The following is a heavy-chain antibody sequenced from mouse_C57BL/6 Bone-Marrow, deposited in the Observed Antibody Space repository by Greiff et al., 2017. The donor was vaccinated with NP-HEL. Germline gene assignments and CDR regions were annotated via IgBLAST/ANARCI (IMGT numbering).Heavy chain of an antibody. J-gene: IGHJ2*01. CDR3: ARDYYGSSYFDY. D-gene: IGHD1-1*01. Sequence: VHLVESGAELMKPGASVKLSCKATGYTFTGNWIEWVKQRPGHGLEWIGEILPGSGNTYYNERFKGKATFTADPSSNTAYMQLSSLTTEDSAIYYCARDYYGSSYFDYWGQGTTLTVSS. CDR1: GYTFTGNW. CDR2: ILPGSGNT. V-gene: IGHV1-9*01.